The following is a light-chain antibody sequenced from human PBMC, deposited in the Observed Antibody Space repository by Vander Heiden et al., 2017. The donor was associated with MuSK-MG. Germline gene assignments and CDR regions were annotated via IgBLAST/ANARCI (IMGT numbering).Light chain of an antibody. CDR2: AAS. V-gene: IGKV3-15*01. CDR1: QSVSGN. J-gene: IGKJ2*01. CDR3: QQDNNWPYT. Sequence: EIVMTQSPATLPVSPGERATLSCRASQSVSGNLAWYQQRPGQAPRLLIYAASTRATSLPARFSGSGSGTDFTLTISSLQSEDFAVYYCQQDNNWPYTFGQGTKVEIK.